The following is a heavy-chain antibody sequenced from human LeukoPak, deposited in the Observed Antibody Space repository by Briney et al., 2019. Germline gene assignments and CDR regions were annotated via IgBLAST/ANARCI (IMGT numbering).Heavy chain of an antibody. Sequence: GSVKVSCKASGYTFTGYYMHWVRQAPGHGLEWMGWINPNSGDTNYAQKFQGRVTMTTDTSSSTAYMELRSLISDDTATYYCARGSGSGSSGVGYWGQGSLVTVSS. D-gene: IGHD3-10*01. CDR2: INPNSGDT. J-gene: IGHJ4*02. CDR3: ARGSGSGSSGVGY. CDR1: GYTFTGYY. V-gene: IGHV1-2*02.